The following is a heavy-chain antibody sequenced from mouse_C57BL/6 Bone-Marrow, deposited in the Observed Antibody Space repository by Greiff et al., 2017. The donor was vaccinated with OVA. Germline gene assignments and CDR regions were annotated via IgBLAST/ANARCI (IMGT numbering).Heavy chain of an antibody. V-gene: IGHV10-1*01. CDR2: IRSKSNNYAT. CDR3: VRLYSNYDWYFDV. D-gene: IGHD2-5*01. Sequence: EVQVVESGGGLVQPKGSLKLSCAASGFSFNTYAMNWVRQAPGKGLEWVARIRSKSNNYATYYADSVKDRFTISRDDSESMLYLQMNNLKTEDTAMYYCVRLYSNYDWYFDVWGTGTTVTVSS. CDR1: GFSFNTYA. J-gene: IGHJ1*03.